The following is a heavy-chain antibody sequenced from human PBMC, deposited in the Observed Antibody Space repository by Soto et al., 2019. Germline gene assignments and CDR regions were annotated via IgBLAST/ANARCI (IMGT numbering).Heavy chain of an antibody. CDR2: ISGSGGST. CDR3: ANTEKHVSGFDY. V-gene: IGHV3-23*01. J-gene: IGHJ4*02. CDR1: GFTFRDFA. Sequence: GGSLRLSCAVSGFTFRDFAMSWVRQAPGKGLEWVSAISGSGGSTYYADSVKGRFTISRDNSKNTLYLQMNSLRAEDTAVYYCANTEKHVSGFDYWGQGTLVTVSS. D-gene: IGHD2-15*01.